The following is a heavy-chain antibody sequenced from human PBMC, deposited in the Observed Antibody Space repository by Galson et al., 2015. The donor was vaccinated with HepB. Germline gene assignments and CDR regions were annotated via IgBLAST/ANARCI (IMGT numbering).Heavy chain of an antibody. CDR3: AHKMKRGWPFDY. CDR2: IYWDDDE. Sequence: PALVKPTQTLTLTCTFSGFSFSTSGVGVGWFRQPPGKALEWLALIYWDDDERYSPSLKRRLTITKDTSKNQVVLTLTNMDPVDTATYYCAHKMKRGWPFDYWGRGTLVTVSS. V-gene: IGHV2-5*02. J-gene: IGHJ4*02. D-gene: IGHD6-19*01. CDR1: GFSFSTSGVG.